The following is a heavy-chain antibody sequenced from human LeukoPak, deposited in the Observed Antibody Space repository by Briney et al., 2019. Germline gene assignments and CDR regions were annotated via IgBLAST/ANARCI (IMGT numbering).Heavy chain of an antibody. J-gene: IGHJ4*02. Sequence: GGPLRLSCAASGFSFEDYGMYWVRQAPGKGLEWVSLISWDGGGTYYEDSVKGRFTISRDNSKNSLYLQMNSLRTEDTALYYCAKGGTGTTGTPPYYFDYWGQGTLVTVSS. CDR2: ISWDGGGT. V-gene: IGHV3-43*01. D-gene: IGHD1-1*01. CDR3: AKGGTGTTGTPPYYFDY. CDR1: GFSFEDYG.